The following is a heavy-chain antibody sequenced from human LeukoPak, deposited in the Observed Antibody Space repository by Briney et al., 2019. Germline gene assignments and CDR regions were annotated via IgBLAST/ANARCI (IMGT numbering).Heavy chain of an antibody. J-gene: IGHJ4*02. V-gene: IGHV4-59*01. D-gene: IGHD6-13*01. CDR1: GGSISSYY. CDR3: ARERSSWYFDY. Sequence: PSETLSLTCTVSGGSISSYYWSWIRQPPGKGLEWIGYIYYNGSTNYNPSLKSRVTISVDTSKNQFSLKLSSVTAADTAVYYCARERSSWYFDYWGQGTLVTVSS. CDR2: IYYNGST.